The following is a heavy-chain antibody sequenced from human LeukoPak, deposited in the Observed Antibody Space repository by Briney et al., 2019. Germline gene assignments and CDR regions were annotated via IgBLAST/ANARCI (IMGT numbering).Heavy chain of an antibody. CDR3: ARDKSYSSSWYLFDY. CDR1: GFTFSSYA. J-gene: IGHJ4*02. V-gene: IGHV3-21*01. D-gene: IGHD6-13*01. Sequence: GGSLRLSCAASGFTFSSYAMTWVRQAPGKGLEWVSSISSSSSYIYYADSVKGRFTISRDNAKNSLYLQMNSLRAEDTAVYYCARDKSYSSSWYLFDYWGQGTLVTVSS. CDR2: ISSSSSYI.